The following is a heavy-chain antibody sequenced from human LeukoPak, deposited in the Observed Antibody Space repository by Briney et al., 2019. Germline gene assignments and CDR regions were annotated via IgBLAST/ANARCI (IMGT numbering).Heavy chain of an antibody. CDR1: RYTFTGYY. CDR2: INPNSGGT. Sequence: ASVKVSCKASRYTFTGYYMHWVRQAPGQGLEWMGRINPNSGGTNYAQKFQGRVTMTRDTSISTAYMELSRLRSDDTAVYYCARDTGYSSSWYYGDFDYWGQGTLVTVSS. V-gene: IGHV1-2*06. CDR3: ARDTGYSSSWYYGDFDY. D-gene: IGHD6-13*01. J-gene: IGHJ4*02.